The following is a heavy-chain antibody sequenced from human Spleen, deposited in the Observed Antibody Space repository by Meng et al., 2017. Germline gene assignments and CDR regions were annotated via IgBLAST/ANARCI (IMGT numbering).Heavy chain of an antibody. CDR1: GYPFPSYA. CDR2: MSPHTANT. V-gene: IGHV1-8*02. Sequence: QVQLVQSGSELKKPGASVKVSCTASGYPFPSYALNWVRQAPGQGLEWMGWMSPHTANTGNAQMFQDRVTMTRTTFISTAYMELRGLGSEDAAVYYCAQVGQAGPFWGQGTLVTVSS. J-gene: IGHJ4*02. CDR3: AQVGQAGPF.